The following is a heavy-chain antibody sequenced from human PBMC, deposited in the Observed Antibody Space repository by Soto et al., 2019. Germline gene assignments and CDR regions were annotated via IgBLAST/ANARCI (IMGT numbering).Heavy chain of an antibody. CDR3: ANLRAAAGDWFDP. J-gene: IGHJ5*02. CDR1: GFTFSSYE. D-gene: IGHD6-13*01. CDR2: ISSSGSTI. V-gene: IGHV3-48*03. Sequence: GGSVRLSXAASGFTFSSYEMNWVRQAPGKGLEWVSYISSSGSTIYYADSVKGRFTISRDNAKNSLYLQMNSLRAEDTAVYYCANLRAAAGDWFDPWGQGTLVTVSS.